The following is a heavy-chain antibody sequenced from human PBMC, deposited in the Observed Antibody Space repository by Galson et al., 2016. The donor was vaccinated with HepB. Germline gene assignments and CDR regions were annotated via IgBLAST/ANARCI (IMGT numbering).Heavy chain of an antibody. J-gene: IGHJ4*02. D-gene: IGHD3-16*01. CDR1: GFTFSSYA. V-gene: IGHV3-23*01. CDR3: ALRGGDY. Sequence: SLRLSCAASGFTFSSYAMTWVRQAPGKGLGWVSSISRHGDSKYYADSVKGRFTISRDNSKSAFYLEINSLRANDTAVYYCALRGGDYWGQGTLITVSS. CDR2: ISRHGDSK.